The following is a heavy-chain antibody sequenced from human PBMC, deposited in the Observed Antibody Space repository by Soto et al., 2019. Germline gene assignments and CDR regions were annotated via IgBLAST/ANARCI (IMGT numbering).Heavy chain of an antibody. CDR2: IWYDGSNK. Sequence: GGSLRLSCAASGFTFSNYGMHWVRQAPGKGLEWVAAIWYDGSNKYYADSVKGRFTISRDLSKNTLYLQMNSLRAEDTAVYYCAKDSSYYDILAGYDGIHPGYWGQGTLVTVSS. CDR1: GFTFSNYG. D-gene: IGHD3-9*01. V-gene: IGHV3-33*06. CDR3: AKDSSYYDILAGYDGIHPGY. J-gene: IGHJ4*02.